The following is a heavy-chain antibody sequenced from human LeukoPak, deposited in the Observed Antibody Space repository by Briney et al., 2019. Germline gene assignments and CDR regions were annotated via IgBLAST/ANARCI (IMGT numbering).Heavy chain of an antibody. CDR3: AKRGVVIRVILVGFHKEAYYFDS. D-gene: IGHD3-22*01. CDR2: ISDSGGRT. Sequence: DPGGSLRLSCAASGFTFDDYAMHWVRQAPGKGLEWVAGISDSGGRTNYADSVKGRFTISRDNSRNTLYLQMNSLRAEDTAVYFCAKRGVVIRVILVGFHKEAYYFDSWGQGALVTVSS. CDR1: GFTFDDYA. J-gene: IGHJ4*02. V-gene: IGHV3-23*01.